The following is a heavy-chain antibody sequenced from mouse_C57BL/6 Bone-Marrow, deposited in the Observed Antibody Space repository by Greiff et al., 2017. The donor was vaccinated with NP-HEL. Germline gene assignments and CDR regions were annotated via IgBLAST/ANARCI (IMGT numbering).Heavy chain of an antibody. CDR2: ISDGGSYT. D-gene: IGHD2-2*01. CDR1: GFTFSSYA. J-gene: IGHJ4*01. CDR3: AREEVTPAYYYAMDY. V-gene: IGHV5-4*01. Sequence: ESGGGLVKPGGSLKLSCAASGFTFSSYAMSWVRQTPEKRLEWVATISDGGSYTYYPDNVKGRFTISRDNAKNNLYLQMSHLKSEDTAMYYCAREEVTPAYYYAMDYWGQGTSVTVSS.